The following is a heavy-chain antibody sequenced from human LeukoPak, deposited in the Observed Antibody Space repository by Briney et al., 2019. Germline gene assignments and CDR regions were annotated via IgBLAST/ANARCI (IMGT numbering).Heavy chain of an antibody. J-gene: IGHJ4*02. CDR1: GYTFTSYG. V-gene: IGHV1-18*01. CDR2: ISAYNGNT. CDR3: ARVAITIFGVVIIPFDY. Sequence: ASVKVSCKASGYTFTSYGISWVRQAPGQGLEWMGWISAYNGNTNYAQKLQGRVTMTTDTSTSTAYMELRSLRSDDTAVYYRARVAITIFGVVIIPFDYWGQGTLVTVSS. D-gene: IGHD3-3*01.